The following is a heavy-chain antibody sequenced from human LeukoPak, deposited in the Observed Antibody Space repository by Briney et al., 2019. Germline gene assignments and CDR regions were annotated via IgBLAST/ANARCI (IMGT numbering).Heavy chain of an antibody. D-gene: IGHD3-10*02. CDR3: AELGITMIGGV. CDR2: ISPNGVIT. V-gene: IGHV3-23*01. CDR1: GFTFSSYE. Sequence: GGSLRLSCAASGFTFSSYEMNWVRQAPGKGLEWVSGISPNGVITYYADSVKGRFTISRDNSKGTVYLQMNSLRAEDTAVYYCAELGITMIGGVWGKGTTVTISS. J-gene: IGHJ6*04.